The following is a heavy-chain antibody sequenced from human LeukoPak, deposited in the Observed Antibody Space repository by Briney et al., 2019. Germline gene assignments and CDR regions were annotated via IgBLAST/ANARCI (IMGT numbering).Heavy chain of an antibody. CDR3: ARGPLFEFDY. D-gene: IGHD3-3*01. CDR2: IYYSGST. V-gene: IGHV4-31*03. CDR1: GGSISSGGYY. J-gene: IGHJ4*02. Sequence: SETLSLTCTVSGGSISSGGYYWSWIRQHPGKGLEWIGYIYYSGSTYYNPSLKSRVTISVDTSKNQFSLKLSSVTAADTAVYYCARGPLFEFDYWGQGTPVTVSS.